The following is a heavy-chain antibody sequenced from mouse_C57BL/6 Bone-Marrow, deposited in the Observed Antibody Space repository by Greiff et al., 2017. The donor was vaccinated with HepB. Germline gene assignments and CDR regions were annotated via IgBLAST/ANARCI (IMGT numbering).Heavy chain of an antibody. CDR1: GYTFTSYW. CDR3: ARWKPSYYAMDY. Sequence: VQLQQPGAELVKPGASVKLSCKASGYTFTSYWMHWVKQRPGQGLEWIGMIHPNSGSTNYNEKFKSKATLTVDKSSSTAYMQLSSLTSEDSAVYYCARWKPSYYAMDYWGQGTSVTVSS. V-gene: IGHV1-64*01. CDR2: IHPNSGST. J-gene: IGHJ4*01.